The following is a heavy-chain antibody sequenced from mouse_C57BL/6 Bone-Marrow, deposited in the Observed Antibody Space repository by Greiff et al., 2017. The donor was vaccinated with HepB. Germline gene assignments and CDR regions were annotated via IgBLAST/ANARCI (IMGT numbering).Heavy chain of an antibody. J-gene: IGHJ1*03. CDR2: IYPGSGST. V-gene: IGHV1-55*01. D-gene: IGHD1-1*01. Sequence: QVQLKQPGAELVKPGASVKMSCKASGYTFTSYWITWVKQRPGQGLEWIGDIYPGSGSTNYNEKFKSKATLTVDTASSTAYMQLSSLTSEDSAVYYCARYDGSSFWYFDVWGTGTTVTVSS. CDR3: ARYDGSSFWYFDV. CDR1: GYTFTSYW.